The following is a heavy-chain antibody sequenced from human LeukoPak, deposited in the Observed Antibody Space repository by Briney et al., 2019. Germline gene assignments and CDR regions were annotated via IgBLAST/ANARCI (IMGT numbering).Heavy chain of an antibody. V-gene: IGHV3-74*01. J-gene: IGHJ5*02. CDR1: GFTFSTYW. CDR3: ASGSGGYYH. CDR2: VNTDGSST. D-gene: IGHD3-22*01. Sequence: GGSLRLSCAASGFTFSTYWMHWVRQAPGKGLVWVSRVNTDGSSTNYADAEKGRFTFSRDNAKNTIYLQVNSQRAEDTAMYYCASGSGGYYHWGQGTLVTVSS.